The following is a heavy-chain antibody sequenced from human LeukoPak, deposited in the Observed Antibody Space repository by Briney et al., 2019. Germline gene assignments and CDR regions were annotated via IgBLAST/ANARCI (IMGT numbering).Heavy chain of an antibody. J-gene: IGHJ4*02. CDR3: VRDNYGGILDF. Sequence: PGGSLRLSCAASGFTFTRYTMHWVRQAPAKGLEWVAVVLYDGSNKYYADSVKGRFTLSRDNSKNTLSLQMNTPRADDTAVYYCVRDNYGGILDFWGQGTLVTVSS. V-gene: IGHV3-30*04. CDR1: GFTFTRYT. D-gene: IGHD2-21*01. CDR2: VLYDGSNK.